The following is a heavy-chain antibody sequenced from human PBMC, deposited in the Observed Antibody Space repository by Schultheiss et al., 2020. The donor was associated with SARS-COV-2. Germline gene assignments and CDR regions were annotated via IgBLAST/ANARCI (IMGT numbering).Heavy chain of an antibody. V-gene: IGHV4-61*08. CDR1: GGSISSGGYY. Sequence: SETLSLTCTVSGGSISSGGYYWSWIRQHPGKGLEWIGYIYYSGSTNYNPSLKSRVTISVDTSKNQFSLKLSSVTAADTAVYYCARGRGFTMVRGGYYFDYWGQGTLVTVSS. D-gene: IGHD3-10*01. CDR3: ARGRGFTMVRGGYYFDY. J-gene: IGHJ4*02. CDR2: IYYSGST.